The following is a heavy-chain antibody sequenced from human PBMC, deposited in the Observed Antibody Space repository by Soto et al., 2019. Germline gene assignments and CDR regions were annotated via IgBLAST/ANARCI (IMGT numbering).Heavy chain of an antibody. CDR3: ARDPRGQQLVFVYYYYGMDV. D-gene: IGHD6-13*01. CDR2: IWYDGSNK. CDR1: GFTFSSYG. Sequence: QVQLVESGGGVVQPGRSLRLSCAASGFTFSSYGMHWVRQAPGKGLEWVAVIWYDGSNKYYADSVKGRFTISRDNSKNTLYLQMNSLRAEDTAVYYRARDPRGQQLVFVYYYYGMDVWGQGTTVTVSS. V-gene: IGHV3-33*01. J-gene: IGHJ6*02.